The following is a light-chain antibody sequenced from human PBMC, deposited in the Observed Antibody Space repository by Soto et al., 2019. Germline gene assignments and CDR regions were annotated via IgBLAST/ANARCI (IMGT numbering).Light chain of an antibody. CDR1: QSVNSN. CDR2: GIS. V-gene: IGKV3D-15*01. J-gene: IGKJ5*01. Sequence: EIVITQPPATRAVPRAEGATLSCRASQSVNSNYLAWYQQKPGQSPRLLIYGISKRATDIPDRFSGSGSGTEFTLTISSLQPEDFATYYCQKHGQWPITCGQGIRLEIK. CDR3: QKHGQWPIT.